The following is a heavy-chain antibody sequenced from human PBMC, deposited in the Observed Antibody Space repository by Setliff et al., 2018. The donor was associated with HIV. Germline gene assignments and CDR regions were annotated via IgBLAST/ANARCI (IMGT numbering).Heavy chain of an antibody. Sequence: HPGGSLRLSCAASGFTFSSYSMNWVRRAPGKGLEWISYISRGGRTKYYADSVKGRFTVSRDDAKNSLYLQMNNLRAEDTAVYYRAKDSWGYHYWGQGTLVTVSS. CDR3: AKDSWGYHY. J-gene: IGHJ4*02. CDR1: GFTFSSYS. CDR2: ISRGGRTK. D-gene: IGHD7-27*01. V-gene: IGHV3-48*01.